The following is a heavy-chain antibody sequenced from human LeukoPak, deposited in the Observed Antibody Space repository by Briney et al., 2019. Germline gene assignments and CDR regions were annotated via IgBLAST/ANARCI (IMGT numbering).Heavy chain of an antibody. CDR2: VNSDGRTT. CDR3: ARSEGALYPFDY. V-gene: IGHV3-74*01. J-gene: IGHJ4*02. CDR1: GFTFSSYW. Sequence: QPGGSLRLSCAASGFTFSSYWMHWVRQAPGKGLVWVSHVNSDGRTTTYADSVKGRFTVSRDNAKNTVFLQMNSLRAEDTAVYYYARSEGALYPFDYWGQGTLVTVSS. D-gene: IGHD3-3*01.